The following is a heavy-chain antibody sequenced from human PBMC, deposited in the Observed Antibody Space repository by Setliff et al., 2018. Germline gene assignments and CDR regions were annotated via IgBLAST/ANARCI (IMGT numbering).Heavy chain of an antibody. CDR3: ARSEANGGHDPFDI. Sequence: PGGSLRLSCAASGFTVTSNYMSWVRQAPGKGLEWVSVIYTGGSTYYADSVKGRFTISRDNSKNTLYLQMNSLRPEDTAVYYCARSEANGGHDPFDIWGQGTMVTVSS. CDR1: GFTVTSNY. CDR2: IYTGGST. J-gene: IGHJ3*02. D-gene: IGHD5-12*01. V-gene: IGHV3-53*05.